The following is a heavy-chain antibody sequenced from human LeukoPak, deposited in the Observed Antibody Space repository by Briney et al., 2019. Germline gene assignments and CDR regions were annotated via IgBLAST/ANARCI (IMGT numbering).Heavy chain of an antibody. CDR2: IYYSGST. Sequence: SETLSLTCTVSGGSISSYYWSWIREPPGKGLEWIGYIYYSGSTNYNPSLKSRVTISVDTSKKQFSLKLSSVTAADTAVYYCARVPRIAVAGTQGAFDIWGQGTMVTVSS. V-gene: IGHV4-59*01. D-gene: IGHD6-19*01. J-gene: IGHJ3*02. CDR1: GGSISSYY. CDR3: ARVPRIAVAGTQGAFDI.